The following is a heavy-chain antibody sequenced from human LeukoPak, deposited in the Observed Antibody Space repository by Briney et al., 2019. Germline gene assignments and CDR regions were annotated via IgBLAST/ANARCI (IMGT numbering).Heavy chain of an antibody. CDR1: GFTFSSYG. J-gene: IGHJ4*02. D-gene: IGHD6-6*01. CDR2: IWYDGSNK. V-gene: IGHV3-33*08. Sequence: PGRSLRLSCAASGFTFSSYGMHWVRQAPGKGLGWVAVIWYDGSNKYYADSVKGRFTISRDNSKNTLYLQMNSLRAEDTAVYYCARDRARAGQTPGYWGQGTLVTVSS. CDR3: ARDRARAGQTPGY.